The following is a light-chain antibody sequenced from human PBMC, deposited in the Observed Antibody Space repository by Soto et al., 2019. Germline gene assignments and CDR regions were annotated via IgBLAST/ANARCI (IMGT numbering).Light chain of an antibody. CDR2: GAS. CDR1: QSVSSN. V-gene: IGKV3-20*01. J-gene: IGKJ1*01. CDR3: QQYGSSPWT. Sequence: EIVLTQFPVTLSVSPGERATLSCRASQSVSSNLAWYQQKPGQPPRLLIYGASSRATGIPDRFSGSGSGTDFTLTISRLEPEDFAVYYCQQYGSSPWTFGQGTKVDIK.